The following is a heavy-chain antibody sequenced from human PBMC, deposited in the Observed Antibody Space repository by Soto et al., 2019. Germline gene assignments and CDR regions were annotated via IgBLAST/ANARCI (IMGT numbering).Heavy chain of an antibody. Sequence: SETLSLTCTVSGGSISSYYWSWIRQPPGKGLEWIGYIYYSGSTNYNPSLKSRVTISVDTSKNQFSLKLSSVTAADTAVYYCARIIAAAGLRFGFDYWGQGTLVTVSS. CDR2: IYYSGST. D-gene: IGHD6-13*01. CDR3: ARIIAAAGLRFGFDY. V-gene: IGHV4-59*08. J-gene: IGHJ4*02. CDR1: GGSISSYY.